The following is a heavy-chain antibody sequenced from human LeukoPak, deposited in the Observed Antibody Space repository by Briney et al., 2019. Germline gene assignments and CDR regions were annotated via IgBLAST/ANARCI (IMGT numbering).Heavy chain of an antibody. V-gene: IGHV3-48*03. CDR3: ASRQSYGGYDY. D-gene: IGHD5-12*01. CDR2: ISNSGSTI. J-gene: IGHJ4*02. Sequence: PGGSLRLSCAASGFAFNTYEMNWVREAPGRGGEGGSYISNSGSTIHYADPVKGGYTFYRDNEKNSVYLQMNSLRAEDTAVYYCASRQSYGGYDYWGQGTLVTVSS. CDR1: GFAFNTYE.